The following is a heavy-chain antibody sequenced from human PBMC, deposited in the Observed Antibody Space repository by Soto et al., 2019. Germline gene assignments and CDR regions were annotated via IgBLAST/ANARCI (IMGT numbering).Heavy chain of an antibody. D-gene: IGHD1-26*01. CDR3: VQGASTAHQPLDS. Sequence: QVQLVESGGGVVQPGRSLRLSCAASGFLFGNFGMHWVRRAPGEGLEWVATISGDGNDKYYPDSMKGRFTISRDNFNNTLYLQLNSLRPEDTAVYHCVQGASTAHQPLDSWGQGVLVTASS. CDR1: GFLFGNFG. V-gene: IGHV3-30*03. CDR2: ISGDGNDK. J-gene: IGHJ4*02.